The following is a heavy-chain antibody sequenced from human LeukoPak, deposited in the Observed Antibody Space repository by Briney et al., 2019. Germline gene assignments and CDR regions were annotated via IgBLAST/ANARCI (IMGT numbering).Heavy chain of an antibody. J-gene: IGHJ5*02. CDR1: GYAFTSYG. Sequence: ASVKVSCKASGYAFTSYGISWVRQAPGQGLEWMGWISAYNGNTNYALKLQGRVTMTTDTSTSTAYMELRSLRSDDTAVYYCARSAPNRQNWFDPWGQGTLVTVSS. CDR3: ARSAPNRQNWFDP. CDR2: ISAYNGNT. V-gene: IGHV1-18*01. D-gene: IGHD1-14*01.